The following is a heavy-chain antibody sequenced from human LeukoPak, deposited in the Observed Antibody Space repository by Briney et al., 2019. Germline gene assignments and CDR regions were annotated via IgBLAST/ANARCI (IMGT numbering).Heavy chain of an antibody. CDR1: GGSFRGYY. Sequence: PSETLSLTCAVYGGSFRGYYWSWIRQPPGKGLEWIGEINHSGSTNYNPSLKSRVTISVDTSKNQFSLKLSSVTAADTAVYYCAREGPTRSNWFDPWGQGTLVTVSS. J-gene: IGHJ5*02. V-gene: IGHV4-34*01. CDR2: INHSGST. CDR3: AREGPTRSNWFDP. D-gene: IGHD5-24*01.